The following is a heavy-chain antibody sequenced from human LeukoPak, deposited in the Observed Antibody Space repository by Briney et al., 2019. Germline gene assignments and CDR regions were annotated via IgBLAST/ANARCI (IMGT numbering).Heavy chain of an antibody. V-gene: IGHV3-53*01. D-gene: IGHD6-13*01. CDR3: ARVFSPAAGYQYFQH. CDR1: GLTVSTNY. Sequence: PGKSLRLSCAVSGLTVSTNYFSWVRQPPGRGLEWVSIIYAGGTTYYADSVKGRFTISRDNSQNTVYLQMNNLRAEDTAVYYCARVFSPAAGYQYFQHWGQGTLITVSS. CDR2: IYAGGTT. J-gene: IGHJ1*01.